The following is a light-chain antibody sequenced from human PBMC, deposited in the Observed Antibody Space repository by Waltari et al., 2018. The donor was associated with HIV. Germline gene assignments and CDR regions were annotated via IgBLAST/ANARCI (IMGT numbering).Light chain of an antibody. J-gene: IGKJ1*01. CDR3: QQSYTTRWT. CDR1: QSNDNF. V-gene: IGKV1-39*01. CDR2: GAS. Sequence: DIQMTQSPSSLSASVGDRVTITCRASQSNDNFLNWYQQKPGKAPKLLIYGASRLQSGVPSRFSGSGSGTDFTLTVNSLQPEDFATYYCQQSYTTRWTFGLGTKVEMK.